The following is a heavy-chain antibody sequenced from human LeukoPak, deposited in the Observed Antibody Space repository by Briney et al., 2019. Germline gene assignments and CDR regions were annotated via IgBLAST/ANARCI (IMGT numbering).Heavy chain of an antibody. CDR3: ARGTLSLDFDY. V-gene: IGHV4-59*01. D-gene: IGHD1-7*01. J-gene: IGHJ4*02. CDR2: IYYSGST. Sequence: SETLSLTCPVSGGSISSYYWSWIRQPPGKGLEWIGYIYYSGSTNYNPSLKSRVTISVDTSKNQFSLKLSSVTAADTAVYYCARGTLSLDFDYWGQGTLVTVSS. CDR1: GGSISSYY.